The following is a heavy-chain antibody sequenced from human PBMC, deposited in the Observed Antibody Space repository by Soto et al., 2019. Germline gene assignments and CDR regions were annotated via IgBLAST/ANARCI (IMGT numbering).Heavy chain of an antibody. Sequence: ASVKVSCKASGYTFTSYYMHWVRQAPGQGLEWMGIINPSGGSTSYAQKFQGRVTMTRDTSTSTVYMELSSLRSEDTAVYYCARENSSWYVNYYYGMDVWGQGTTVTVSS. CDR2: INPSGGST. CDR1: GYTFTSYY. V-gene: IGHV1-46*03. D-gene: IGHD6-13*01. J-gene: IGHJ6*02. CDR3: ARENSSWYVNYYYGMDV.